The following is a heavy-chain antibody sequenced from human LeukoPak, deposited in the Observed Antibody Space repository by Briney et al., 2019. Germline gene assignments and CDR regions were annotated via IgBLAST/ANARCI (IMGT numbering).Heavy chain of an antibody. Sequence: GGTLRLSCAASGFTFSSHGMSWVRQAPGKGLEWVSSISSSSSYIYYADSAKGRFTISRDNAKNSLYLQMNSLRAEDTAVYYCAKGPHGVIAAAGTFDPWGQGILVTVSS. CDR2: ISSSSSYI. V-gene: IGHV3-21*04. CDR3: AKGPHGVIAAAGTFDP. CDR1: GFTFSSHG. J-gene: IGHJ5*02. D-gene: IGHD6-13*01.